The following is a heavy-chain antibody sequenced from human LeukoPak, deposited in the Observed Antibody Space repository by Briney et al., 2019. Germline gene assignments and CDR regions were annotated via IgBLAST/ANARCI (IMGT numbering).Heavy chain of an antibody. CDR2: INPNSGGT. CDR1: GYTFTGYY. D-gene: IGHD2-15*01. Sequence: GASVKVSCKASGYTFTGYYMHWVRQAPGQGLEWMGWINPNSGGTNYAQKFQGRVTTTRDTSISTAYMELSRLRSDDTAVYYCARDQEYCSGGSCYVLVFDYWGQGTLVTVSS. J-gene: IGHJ4*02. V-gene: IGHV1-2*02. CDR3: ARDQEYCSGGSCYVLVFDY.